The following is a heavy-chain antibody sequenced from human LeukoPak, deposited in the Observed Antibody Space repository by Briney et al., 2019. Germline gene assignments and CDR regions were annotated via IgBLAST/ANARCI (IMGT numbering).Heavy chain of an antibody. CDR2: ISAYNGNT. CDR3: ARDSTSDHYYYYMDV. V-gene: IGHV1-18*01. J-gene: IGHJ6*03. Sequence: WASVKVSCKASGYTFTSYGISWVRQAPGQGLEWMGWISAYNGNTNYAQKLQGRVTMTTDTSTSTAYMELRSLRSDDTAVYYCARDSTSDHYYYYMDVWGKGTTVTVSS. D-gene: IGHD1-1*01. CDR1: GYTFTSYG.